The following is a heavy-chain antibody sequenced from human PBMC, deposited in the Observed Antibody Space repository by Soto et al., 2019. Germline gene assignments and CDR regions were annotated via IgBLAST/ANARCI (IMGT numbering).Heavy chain of an antibody. J-gene: IGHJ6*02. Sequence: GGSLRLSCAASGFTFSSYGMHWVRQAPGKGLEWVAVISYDGSNKYYADSVKGRFTISRDNSKNTLYLQMNSLRSEDTAVYYCASPQENYYYYGMDVWGQGTTVTVSS. CDR1: GFTFSSYG. CDR3: ASPQENYYYYGMDV. CDR2: ISYDGSNK. V-gene: IGHV3-30*03.